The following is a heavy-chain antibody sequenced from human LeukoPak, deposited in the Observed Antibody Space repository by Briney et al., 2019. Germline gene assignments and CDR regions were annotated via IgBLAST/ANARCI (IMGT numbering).Heavy chain of an antibody. D-gene: IGHD5-12*01. CDR1: GGSISTYY. CDR2: IYYPGIT. Sequence: SETLSLTCTVSGGSISTYYWSWIRQPPGKGLEWIGYIYYPGITNYNPSLRSRLTISLDTSKNQFSLKLNSVTAADTAVYYCARGYSGYALDYWGQGTLVTVSS. CDR3: ARGYSGYALDY. V-gene: IGHV4-59*01. J-gene: IGHJ4*02.